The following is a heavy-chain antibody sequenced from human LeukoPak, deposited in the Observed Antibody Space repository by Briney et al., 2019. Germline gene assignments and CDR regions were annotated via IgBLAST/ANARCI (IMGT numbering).Heavy chain of an antibody. V-gene: IGHV4-34*01. J-gene: IGHJ4*02. D-gene: IGHD3-22*01. CDR1: GGSFSGYY. Sequence: SETLSLTCAVYGGSFSGYYWSWVRQPPGKGLEWIGEINHSGSTNYNPSLKSRVTISVDTSKNQFSLKLSSVTAADTAVYYCARGPSTYYYDSSGYYDYWGQGTLVTVSS. CDR3: ARGPSTYYYDSSGYYDY. CDR2: INHSGST.